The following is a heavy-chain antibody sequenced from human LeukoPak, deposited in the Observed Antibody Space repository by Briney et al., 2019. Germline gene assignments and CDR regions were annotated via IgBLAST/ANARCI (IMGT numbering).Heavy chain of an antibody. CDR1: GFTFSSYS. Sequence: PGGSLRLSCAASGFTFSSYSMNWVRQAPGKGLEWVSSISSSSSYIYYADSVKGRFTISRDNAKNSLYLQMNSLRAEDTAVCYCARLKQQTRIFDYWGQGTLVTVSS. CDR3: ARLKQQTRIFDY. V-gene: IGHV3-21*01. J-gene: IGHJ4*02. D-gene: IGHD6-13*01. CDR2: ISSSSSYI.